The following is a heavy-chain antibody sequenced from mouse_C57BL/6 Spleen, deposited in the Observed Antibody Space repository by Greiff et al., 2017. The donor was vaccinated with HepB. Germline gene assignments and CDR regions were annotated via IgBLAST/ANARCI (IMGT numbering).Heavy chain of an antibody. CDR3: ARRQLRLPLAY. V-gene: IGHV1-26*01. Sequence: EVQLQQSGPELVKPGASVKISCKASGYTFTDYYMNWVKQSHGKSLEWIGDINPNNGGTSYNQKFKGKATLTVDKSSSTAYMELRSLTSEDSAVYYCARRQLRLPLAYWGQGTPVTVSA. D-gene: IGHD3-2*02. J-gene: IGHJ3*01. CDR2: INPNNGGT. CDR1: GYTFTDYY.